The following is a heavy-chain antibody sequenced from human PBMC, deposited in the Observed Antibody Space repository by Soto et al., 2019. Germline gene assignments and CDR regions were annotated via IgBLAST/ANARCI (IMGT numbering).Heavy chain of an antibody. CDR2: INPSGGST. CDR3: ARDRGQANFDY. CDR1: GYTFTSYY. V-gene: IGHV1-46*01. J-gene: IGHJ4*02. Sequence: ASVKVSCKASGYTFTSYYMHWVRQAPGQGLEWMGIINPSGGSTSYAQKFQGRVTMTRDTSTNTVYMELSSLRSEDTAVYYCARDRGQANFDYWGQGTLVTVSS.